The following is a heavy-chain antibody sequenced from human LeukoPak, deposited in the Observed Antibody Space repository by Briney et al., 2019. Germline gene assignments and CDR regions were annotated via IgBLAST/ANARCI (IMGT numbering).Heavy chain of an antibody. V-gene: IGHV4-30-2*01. Sequence: TSETLSLTCAVSGGSISSGGYSWSWIRQPPGKGLEWIGYIYHSGSTYYNPSLKSRVTISVDRSKNQFSLKLSSVTAADTAVYYCATIPLDTDAFDIWGQGTMVTVSS. CDR1: GGSISSGGYS. J-gene: IGHJ3*02. D-gene: IGHD2-21*01. CDR2: IYHSGST. CDR3: ATIPLDTDAFDI.